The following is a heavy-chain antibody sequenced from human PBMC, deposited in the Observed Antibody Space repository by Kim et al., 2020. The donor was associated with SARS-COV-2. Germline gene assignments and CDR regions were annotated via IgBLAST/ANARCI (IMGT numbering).Heavy chain of an antibody. CDR3: ARSGSIFPPLSPVYFDY. CDR2: ISYDGSNK. CDR1: GFTFSSYA. J-gene: IGHJ4*02. D-gene: IGHD3-9*01. V-gene: IGHV3-30*04. Sequence: GGSLRLSCAASGFTFSSYAMHWVRQAPGKGLEWVAVISYDGSNKYYVDSVKGRFTISRDNSKNTLYLQMNSLRAEDTAVYYCARSGSIFPPLSPVYFDYWGQGTLVTVSS.